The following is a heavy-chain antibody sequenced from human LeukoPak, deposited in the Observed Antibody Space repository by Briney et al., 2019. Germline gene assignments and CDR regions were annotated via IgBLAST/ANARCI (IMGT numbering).Heavy chain of an antibody. CDR2: ISSSGSTI. CDR1: GFTFSDYY. D-gene: IGHD1-26*01. V-gene: IGHV3-11*01. Sequence: EGSLRLSCAASGFTFSDYYMSWIRQAPGKGLEWVSYISSSGSTIYYADSVKGRFTISRDNAKNSLYLQMNSLRAEDTAVYYCASSLGWELPFDYWGQGTLVTVSS. CDR3: ASSLGWELPFDY. J-gene: IGHJ4*02.